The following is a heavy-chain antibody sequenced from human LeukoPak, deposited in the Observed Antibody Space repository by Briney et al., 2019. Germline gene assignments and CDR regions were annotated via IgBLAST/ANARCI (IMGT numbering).Heavy chain of an antibody. CDR2: IWYDGSNK. V-gene: IGHV3-33*01. Sequence: PGGSLRLSCAASGFTFSSYGMHWVRQAPGKGLEWVAVIWYDGSNKYYADSVKGRFTISRDNSKNTLYLQMNSLRAEDTAVYYCARDFSSSWYSHYYYYGMDVWGQGTTVTVSS. D-gene: IGHD6-13*01. CDR3: ARDFSSSWYSHYYYYGMDV. CDR1: GFTFSSYG. J-gene: IGHJ6*02.